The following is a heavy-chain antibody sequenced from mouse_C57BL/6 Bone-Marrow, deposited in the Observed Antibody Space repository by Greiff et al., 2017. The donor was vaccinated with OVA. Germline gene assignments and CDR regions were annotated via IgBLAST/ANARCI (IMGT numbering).Heavy chain of an antibody. D-gene: IGHD2-3*01. V-gene: IGHV1-74*01. Sequence: QVQLKQPGAELVKPGASVKVSCKASGYTFTSYWMHWVKQRPGQGLEWIGRIHPSDSDTNYNQKFKGKATLTVDKSSSTAYMQLSSLTSEDSAVYYCAMSDGYLYFDYWGQGTTLTVSS. CDR3: AMSDGYLYFDY. CDR2: IHPSDSDT. CDR1: GYTFTSYW. J-gene: IGHJ2*01.